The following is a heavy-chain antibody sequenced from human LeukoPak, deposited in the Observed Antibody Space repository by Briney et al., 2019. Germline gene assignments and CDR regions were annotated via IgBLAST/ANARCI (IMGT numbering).Heavy chain of an antibody. Sequence: PSETPSLTCTVSGGSISSSSYYWGWIRQPPGKGLEWIGSIYYSGSTYYDPSLKSRVTISVDTSKNQFSLKLSSVTAADTAVYYCARRVRDGYNFGFVGVANWFDPWGQGTLVTVSS. CDR1: GGSISSSSYY. CDR3: ARRVRDGYNFGFVGVANWFDP. D-gene: IGHD5-24*01. CDR2: IYYSGST. J-gene: IGHJ5*02. V-gene: IGHV4-39*01.